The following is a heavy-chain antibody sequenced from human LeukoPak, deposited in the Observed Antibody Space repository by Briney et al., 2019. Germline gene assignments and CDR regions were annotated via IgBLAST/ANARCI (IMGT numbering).Heavy chain of an antibody. CDR1: GFSVSNNY. D-gene: IGHD3-22*01. J-gene: IGHJ4*02. CDR3: ARDRSYHDSSGYSWKLES. Sequence: GGSLRLSCEASGFSVSNNYMSWVRQAPGKGLEWVSVIYSAGSSLYAESVRDRFTISRDYSTNTLSLQMNSLRAEDTAVYYCARDRSYHDSSGYSWKLESWGQGILVTVSS. CDR2: IYSAGSS. V-gene: IGHV3-53*01.